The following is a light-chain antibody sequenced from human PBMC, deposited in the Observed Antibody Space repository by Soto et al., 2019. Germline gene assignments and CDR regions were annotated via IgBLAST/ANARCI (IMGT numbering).Light chain of an antibody. CDR3: QQRSDWQVT. J-gene: IGKJ4*01. V-gene: IGKV3D-11*02. CDR1: QTVRSN. CDR2: DAS. Sequence: EIVLTQSPGTLSFFPGERATLSCRASQTVRSNYVAWYQQKPGQAPRLLIYDASNRASGIPARFSGSGSGTDFTLTISSLEPEDFAVYYCQQRSDWQVTFGGGTKVDIK.